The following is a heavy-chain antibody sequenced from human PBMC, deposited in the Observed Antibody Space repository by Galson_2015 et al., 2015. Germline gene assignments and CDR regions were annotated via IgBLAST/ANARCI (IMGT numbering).Heavy chain of an antibody. Sequence: SLRLSCAAAGFTFSTYGMHWGRQAPGKGLEWVAVIWYAGSTQYYADSVKGRFTISRDNSKNTLNLQMNSLRVEDTAVYYCARGGPVGATLAAFDVWGQGTVVTVSS. CDR1: GFTFSTYG. V-gene: IGHV3-33*01. D-gene: IGHD1-26*01. CDR3: ARGGPVGATLAAFDV. CDR2: IWYAGSTQ. J-gene: IGHJ3*01.